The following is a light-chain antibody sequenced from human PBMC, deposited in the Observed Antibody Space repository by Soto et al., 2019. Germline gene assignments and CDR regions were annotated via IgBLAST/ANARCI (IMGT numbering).Light chain of an antibody. J-gene: IGKJ2*01. Sequence: DIQMTQSPSSLSASVGDRVTITCRASQTISTYLNWYQQEPGKAPKLLIYAATSLQSGVPSSFSGSGSATDSTLTISSLQPEDFAYYYCQQSHGIPYTFGQGTKLEIK. CDR1: QTISTY. V-gene: IGKV1-39*01. CDR2: AAT. CDR3: QQSHGIPYT.